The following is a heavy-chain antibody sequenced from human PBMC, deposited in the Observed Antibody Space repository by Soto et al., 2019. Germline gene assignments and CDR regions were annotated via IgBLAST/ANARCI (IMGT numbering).Heavy chain of an antibody. CDR1: GDTFNSYV. CDR3: ASESLGAKGAEH. D-gene: IGHD3-16*01. J-gene: IGHJ4*02. CDR2: IIPIIGVT. V-gene: IGHV1-69*17. Sequence: QVQLVQSGAEVKRPGSSVKVSCESSGDTFNSYVISWVRQAPGQGLEWMGGIIPIIGVTHYAQKFQGRVTISALSSTATAYLELTNLGYEDPALYSCASESLGAKGAEHWGQGPLVAVSS.